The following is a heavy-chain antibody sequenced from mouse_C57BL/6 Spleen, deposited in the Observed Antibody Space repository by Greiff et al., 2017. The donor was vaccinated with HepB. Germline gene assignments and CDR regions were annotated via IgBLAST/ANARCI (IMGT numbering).Heavy chain of an antibody. CDR2: IDPNSGGT. J-gene: IGHJ1*03. Sequence: VKLQQPGAELVKPGASVKLSCKASGYTFTSYWMHWVKQRPGRGLEWIGRIDPNSGGTKYNEKFKSKATLTVDKPSSTAYMQLSSLTSEDSAVYYCARDGSSYGRYFDVWGTGTTVTVSS. V-gene: IGHV1-72*01. CDR3: ARDGSSYGRYFDV. CDR1: GYTFTSYW. D-gene: IGHD1-1*01.